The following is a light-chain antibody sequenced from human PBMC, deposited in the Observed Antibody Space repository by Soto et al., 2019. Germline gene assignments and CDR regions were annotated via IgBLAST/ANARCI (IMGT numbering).Light chain of an antibody. CDR1: QSISSW. Sequence: DIQMTQSPSTLSASVGDRVTITCRASQSISSWLAWYQQKPGKAPNFLIYKASNLESGVPSRFSGSGSGTEFTLNISSLQPDDFATYYCLQYNYYPWTFGQGTKVEIK. V-gene: IGKV1-5*03. CDR2: KAS. J-gene: IGKJ1*01. CDR3: LQYNYYPWT.